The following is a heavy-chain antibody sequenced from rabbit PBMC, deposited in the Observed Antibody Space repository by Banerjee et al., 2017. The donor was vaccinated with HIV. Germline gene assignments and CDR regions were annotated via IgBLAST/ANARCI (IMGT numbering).Heavy chain of an antibody. V-gene: IGHV1S45*01. CDR2: IYAGSSGST. D-gene: IGHD1-1*01. CDR1: GFPFSSRYY. J-gene: IGHJ4*01. CDR3: ARYTSSGGGYAL. Sequence: QQQLEESGGGLVKPGGTLTLTCTASGFPFSSRYYMCWVRQAPGKGLEWIACIYAGSSGSTDYASWAKGRFTISKTSSTTVTLQMTSLTAADTATYFCARYTSSGGGYALWGPGTLVTVS.